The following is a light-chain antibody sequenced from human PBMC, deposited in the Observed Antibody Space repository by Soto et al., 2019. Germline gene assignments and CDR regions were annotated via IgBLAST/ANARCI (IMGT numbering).Light chain of an antibody. V-gene: IGLV1-44*01. J-gene: IGLJ2*01. CDR1: SSSIGTNG. Sequence: SVLTQPPSASGTPGQRVTISCSGSSSSIGTNGVYWFQHLPGTAPKLLMIAHNQPPSGVPDRFSGSKSGISASLAISGLQSEDEADYYCATWDDSLNGVVFGGGTQLTVL. CDR3: ATWDDSLNGVV. CDR2: AHN.